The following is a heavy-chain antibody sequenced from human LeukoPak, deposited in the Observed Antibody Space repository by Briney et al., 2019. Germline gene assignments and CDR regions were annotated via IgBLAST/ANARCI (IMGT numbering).Heavy chain of an antibody. V-gene: IGHV3-33*01. D-gene: IGHD4-17*01. J-gene: IGHJ5*02. CDR1: GFTFSSYG. Sequence: GGSLRFSCAASGFTFSSYGMHWVRQAPGKGLEWVAVIWYDGSNKYYADSVKGRFTISRDNSKNTLYLQMNSLRAEDTAVYYCARDGDYGDYFNWFDPWGQGTLVTVSS. CDR3: ARDGDYGDYFNWFDP. CDR2: IWYDGSNK.